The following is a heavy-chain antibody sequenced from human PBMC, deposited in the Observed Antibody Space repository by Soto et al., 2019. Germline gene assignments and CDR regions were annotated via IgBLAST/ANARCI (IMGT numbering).Heavy chain of an antibody. J-gene: IGHJ4*02. CDR2: IFYSGST. V-gene: IGHV4-39*01. CDR3: ARHADRGQLVTAFDY. D-gene: IGHD6-6*01. CDR1: GGSISSGTYY. Sequence: LSLTCTVSGGSISSGTYYWGRIRQPPGEGLEWIGSIFYSGSTYYNPSLKSRVTISVDTSKNQFSLKLSPVTAADTAVYYCARHADRGQLVTAFDYWGQGTLVTVSS.